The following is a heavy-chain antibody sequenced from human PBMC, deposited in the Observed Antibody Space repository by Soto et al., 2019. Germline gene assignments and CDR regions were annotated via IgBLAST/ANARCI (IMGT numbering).Heavy chain of an antibody. Sequence: SVKVSCKASGGTFSSYTISWVRQAPGQGLEWMGRIIPILGIANYAQKFQGRVTMTGDTSTSTAYMELSSLRSEDTAVYYFATDPHYYETTGYCLDNWGQGTLVTVSS. CDR1: GGTFSSYT. D-gene: IGHD3-22*01. J-gene: IGHJ4*02. CDR3: ATDPHYYETTGYCLDN. CDR2: IIPILGIA. V-gene: IGHV1-69*04.